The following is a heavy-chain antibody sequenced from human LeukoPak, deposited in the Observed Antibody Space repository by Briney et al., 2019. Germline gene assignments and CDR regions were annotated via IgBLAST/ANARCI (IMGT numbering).Heavy chain of an antibody. Sequence: SETLSLTCTVSGYSISSGYYWGWIRQPPGKGLEWIGSIYHTGSTYYNPSLKSRVTISVDTSKNQFSLKLSSVTAADTAVYYCARDTVYYYGSGSYFSAYYYYGMDIWGQGTTVTVSS. CDR1: GYSISSGYY. CDR2: IYHTGST. D-gene: IGHD3-10*01. CDR3: ARDTVYYYGSGSYFSAYYYYGMDI. V-gene: IGHV4-38-2*02. J-gene: IGHJ6*02.